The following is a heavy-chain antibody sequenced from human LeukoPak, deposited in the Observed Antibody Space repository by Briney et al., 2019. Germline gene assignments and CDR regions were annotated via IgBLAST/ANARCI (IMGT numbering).Heavy chain of an antibody. D-gene: IGHD5-18*01. CDR3: ARDGDTYGYYYYGMDV. Sequence: ASVKVSCKASGYTFTGYYMHWVRQAPGQGLEWMGWINPNSGGTKYAQTFQGRVTMTRDTSVSTAYMELSSLRSDDTAVYYCARDGDTYGYYYYGMDVWGQGTTVTVSS. J-gene: IGHJ6*02. CDR1: GYTFTGYY. V-gene: IGHV1-2*02. CDR2: INPNSGGT.